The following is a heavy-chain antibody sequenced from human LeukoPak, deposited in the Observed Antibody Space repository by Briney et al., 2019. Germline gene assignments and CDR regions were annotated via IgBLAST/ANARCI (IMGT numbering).Heavy chain of an antibody. V-gene: IGHV1-18*04. Sequence: GASVKVSCKASGYTFTGYYMHWVRQAPGQGLEWMGWISAYNGNTNYAQKLQGRVTMTTDTSTSTAYMELRSLRSDDTAVYYCARDGKYYDILTGYYDYWGQGTLVTVSS. CDR3: ARDGKYYDILTGYYDY. CDR2: ISAYNGNT. CDR1: GYTFTGYY. D-gene: IGHD3-9*01. J-gene: IGHJ4*02.